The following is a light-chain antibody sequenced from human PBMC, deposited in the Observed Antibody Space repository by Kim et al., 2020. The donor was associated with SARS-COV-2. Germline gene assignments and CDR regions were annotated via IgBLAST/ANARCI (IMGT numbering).Light chain of an antibody. CDR1: SSDVGGYNY. J-gene: IGLJ3*02. CDR3: SSYAGSSSLL. V-gene: IGLV2-11*01. CDR2: AVT. Sequence: GQSVTISCTGTSSDVGGYNYVSWYQLHPGKAPKLMIYAVTERPSGVPDRFSGSKSGNTAFLTISGLQAEDEADYYCSSYAGSSSLLFGGGTKLTV.